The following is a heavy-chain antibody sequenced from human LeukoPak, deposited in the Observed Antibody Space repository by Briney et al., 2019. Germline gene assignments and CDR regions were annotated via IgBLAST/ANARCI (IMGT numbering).Heavy chain of an antibody. CDR3: VRIRDSGAYYFYYGMDV. CDR1: GFTVSSNY. V-gene: IGHV3-48*02. CDR2: ISRTSSTI. D-gene: IGHD1-26*01. J-gene: IGHJ6*02. Sequence: PGGSLRLSCAASGFTVSSNYMSWVRQAPGKGLEWLSYISRTSSTILYADSVKGRFTISRDQAKNSVFLQMNSLRDEDTAVYYCVRIRDSGAYYFYYGMDVWGQGTTVTVSS.